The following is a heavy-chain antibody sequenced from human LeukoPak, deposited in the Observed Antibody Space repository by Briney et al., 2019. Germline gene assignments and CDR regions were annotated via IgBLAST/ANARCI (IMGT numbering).Heavy chain of an antibody. V-gene: IGHV3-21*01. Sequence: PGGSLRLSCAASGFTFSSYSMNWVRQAPGKGLEWVSSISSSSSYIYYADSVKGRFTISRDNAKNSLYLQMNSLRAEDTAVYYCARGGYCSSTSCYLDAMDVWGQGTTATVSS. D-gene: IGHD2-2*01. CDR1: GFTFSSYS. CDR3: ARGGYCSSTSCYLDAMDV. CDR2: ISSSSSYI. J-gene: IGHJ6*02.